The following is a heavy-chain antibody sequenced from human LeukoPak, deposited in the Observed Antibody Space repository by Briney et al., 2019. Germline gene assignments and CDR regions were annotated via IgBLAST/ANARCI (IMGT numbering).Heavy chain of an antibody. Sequence: GESLKISCKGSEYDFTTYWIAWVRQMPGKGLEWMGIIYPGDSDTRYSPSFQGQVTISTDKSISTAYLQWSSLKASDTAMYYCARQGYSYGPSLFDPWGQGTLVTVSS. CDR2: IYPGDSDT. V-gene: IGHV5-51*01. CDR3: ARQGYSYGPSLFDP. CDR1: EYDFTTYW. J-gene: IGHJ5*02. D-gene: IGHD5-18*01.